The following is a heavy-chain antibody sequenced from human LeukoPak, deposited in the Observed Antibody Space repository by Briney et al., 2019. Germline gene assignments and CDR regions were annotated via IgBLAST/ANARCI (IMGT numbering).Heavy chain of an antibody. Sequence: PSETLSLTCAVCGGSFSNYYWSWIRQTPGKGMEWIGEINDSGRTNYNPSLMSRVTVSVDTSKNQFSLRLTSVTATDTAVYYCARRWNYGRNYYIDVWGKGAAVSVSS. CDR2: INDSGRT. V-gene: IGHV4-34*01. D-gene: IGHD1-7*01. CDR1: GGSFSNYY. CDR3: ARRWNYGRNYYIDV. J-gene: IGHJ6*03.